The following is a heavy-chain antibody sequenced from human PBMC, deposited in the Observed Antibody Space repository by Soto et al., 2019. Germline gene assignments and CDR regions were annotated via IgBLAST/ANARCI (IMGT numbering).Heavy chain of an antibody. Sequence: ASVKVSCKASGYTFTSYAMHWVRQAPGQRLEWMGWINAGNGNTKYSQKFQGRVTITRDTSASTAYMELSSLRSEDTAVYYCAKALKAWVIINGMDVWGQGTTVTVSS. CDR3: AKALKAWVIINGMDV. D-gene: IGHD3-3*01. CDR1: GYTFTSYA. J-gene: IGHJ6*02. V-gene: IGHV1-3*01. CDR2: INAGNGNT.